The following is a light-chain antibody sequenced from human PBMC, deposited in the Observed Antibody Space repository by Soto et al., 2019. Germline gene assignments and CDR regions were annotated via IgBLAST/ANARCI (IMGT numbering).Light chain of an antibody. J-gene: IGLJ2*01. Sequence: QSVLTQPASVSGSPGQSITISCTGTSSDIGAYNYVSWYQQHPGTAPKLLIYDVSYRPSGVSDRFSGSKSGNTASLTISGLQAEDEADYYCNSYATGTTPFGGGTKLTVL. V-gene: IGLV2-14*01. CDR3: NSYATGTTP. CDR2: DVS. CDR1: SSDIGAYNY.